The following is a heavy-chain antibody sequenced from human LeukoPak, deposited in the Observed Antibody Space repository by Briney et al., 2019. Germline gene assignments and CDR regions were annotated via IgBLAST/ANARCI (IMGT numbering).Heavy chain of an antibody. Sequence: GGSLRLSCAASGFTFSGYWMTWVRQAPGKGLEWVANIKQDGSEKYYVDSVKGRFTISRDNAKNSLYLQMNSLRAEDTAVYYCARVMDDSSGWIGDYYYMDVWGKGTTVTVSS. CDR2: IKQDGSEK. CDR3: ARVMDDSSGWIGDYYYMDV. V-gene: IGHV3-7*01. CDR1: GFTFSGYW. D-gene: IGHD6-19*01. J-gene: IGHJ6*03.